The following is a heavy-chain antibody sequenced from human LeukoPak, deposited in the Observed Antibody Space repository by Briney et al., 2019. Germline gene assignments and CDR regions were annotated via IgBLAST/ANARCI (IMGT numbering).Heavy chain of an antibody. V-gene: IGHV3-23*01. CDR3: AKQSEKLRYFDWSRVHLDY. CDR2: ISGSGGRT. Sequence: GGSLRLSCAASGFTFSSYAMSWVRQAPGKGREWVSAISGSGGRTYYADSVKGRFTISRDNSKNTLYLQMNSLRAEDTAVYYCAKQSEKLRYFDWSRVHLDYWGQGTLVTVSS. J-gene: IGHJ4*02. CDR1: GFTFSSYA. D-gene: IGHD3-9*01.